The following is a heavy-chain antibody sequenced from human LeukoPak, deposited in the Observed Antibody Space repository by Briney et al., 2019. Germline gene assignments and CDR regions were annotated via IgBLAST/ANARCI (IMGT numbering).Heavy chain of an antibody. CDR2: IIPIFGTA. V-gene: IGHV1-69*05. CDR1: GGTFSSYA. D-gene: IGHD2/OR15-2a*01. Sequence: SVKVSCKASGGTFSSYAVSWVRQAPGQGLEWMGGIIPIFGTANYAQKFQGRATITTDESTSTAYMELSSLRSEDTAVYYCARVTPTYGSYYYYMDVWGKGTTVTVSS. J-gene: IGHJ6*03. CDR3: ARVTPTYGSYYYYMDV.